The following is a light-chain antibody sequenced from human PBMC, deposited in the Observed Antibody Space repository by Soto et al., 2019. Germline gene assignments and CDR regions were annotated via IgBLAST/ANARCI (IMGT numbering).Light chain of an antibody. CDR3: QQYNSPYT. Sequence: DIQMTQSPSTLSASLGDRVTITCRASQTISSWLAWYQQKPGKAPKLLLYQASSLESGVPSRFSGSGSGTEFTLTISSLQPDDFATYYCQQYNSPYTFGQGTKLEIK. CDR1: QTISSW. V-gene: IGKV1-5*03. CDR2: QAS. J-gene: IGKJ2*01.